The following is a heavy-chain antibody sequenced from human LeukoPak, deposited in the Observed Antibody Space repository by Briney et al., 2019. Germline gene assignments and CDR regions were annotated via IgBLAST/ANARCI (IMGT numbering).Heavy chain of an antibody. CDR1: GYTFTGYY. D-gene: IGHD6-19*01. Sequence: ASAKVSCKASGYTFTGYYMHWVRQAPGQGLEWMGWINPNSGGTNYAQKFQGRDTMTRDTSISTAYMELSRLRSDDTAVYYCARLAVAGIYYFDYWGQGTLVTVSS. CDR3: ARLAVAGIYYFDY. CDR2: INPNSGGT. J-gene: IGHJ4*02. V-gene: IGHV1-2*02.